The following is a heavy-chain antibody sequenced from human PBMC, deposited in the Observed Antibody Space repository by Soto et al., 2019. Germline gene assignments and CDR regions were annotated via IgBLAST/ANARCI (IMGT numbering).Heavy chain of an antibody. D-gene: IGHD5-12*01. J-gene: IGHJ4*01. CDR2: VKDGGHT. V-gene: IGHV4-34*01. Sequence: QVQLQQWGAGLLKPSETLSLKCAVTGGSLSGYYWSWIRQPPGKGLEWIGEVKDGGHTNYRPSLRGRVSISSDTSNDQFSLRLNSVAAAGTGVYYCASAQGGVVATHWDHGSLVTVST. CDR1: GGSLSGYY. CDR3: ASAQGGVVATH.